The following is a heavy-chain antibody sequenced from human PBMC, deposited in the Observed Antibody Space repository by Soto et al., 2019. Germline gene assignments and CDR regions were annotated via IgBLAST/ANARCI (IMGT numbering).Heavy chain of an antibody. Sequence: QVQLAQSGAEMTKPGSSVKVSCRASGGSFSDFAFSWVRQAPGQGLEWMGGIIPMFAATKYAQRLQDRVTITADESTNTVYLALTSLTSEATAIYYCARGAIVAVPAALASYHDYTNYRFDSWGQGTLVTVSS. CDR2: IIPMFAAT. D-gene: IGHD2-15*01. J-gene: IGHJ4*02. CDR1: GGSFSDFA. V-gene: IGHV1-69*01. CDR3: ARGAIVAVPAALASYHDYTNYRFDS.